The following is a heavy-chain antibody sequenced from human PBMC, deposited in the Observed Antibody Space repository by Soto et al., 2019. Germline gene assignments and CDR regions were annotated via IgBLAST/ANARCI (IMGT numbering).Heavy chain of an antibody. CDR1: GGTFSSYA. D-gene: IGHD2-2*01. CDR2: IIPIFGTA. CDR3: ARGGYCSSTSCYGYYYYGMDV. V-gene: IGHV1-69*13. J-gene: IGHJ6*02. Sequence: ASVKVSCKASGGTFSSYAISWVRQAPGQGLEWMGGIIPIFGTANYAQKFQGRVTITADESTSTAYMELSSLRSEDTAVYYCARGGYCSSTSCYGYYYYGMDVWGQGTTVTVSS.